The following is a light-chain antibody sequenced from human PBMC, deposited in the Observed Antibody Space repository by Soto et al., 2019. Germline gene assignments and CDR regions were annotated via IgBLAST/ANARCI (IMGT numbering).Light chain of an antibody. V-gene: IGKV3-20*01. CDR3: HQYDHSPLHP. Sequence: EIVLTQSPGTLSLSPGERATLSCRASQSISSDYLAWYQQRPGQTPRLLIYGASRRATGIPDRFSGSGSGADFTLTTSSLEPEDSAMYFCHQYDHSPLHPFGQGTKVEIK. CDR1: QSISSDY. J-gene: IGKJ2*01. CDR2: GAS.